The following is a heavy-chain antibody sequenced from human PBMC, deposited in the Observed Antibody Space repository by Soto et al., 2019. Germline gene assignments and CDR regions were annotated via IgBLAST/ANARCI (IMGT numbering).Heavy chain of an antibody. CDR3: AKDLRQLGRVYYYYGMDV. J-gene: IGHJ6*02. D-gene: IGHD6-6*01. CDR1: GFTFSSYG. V-gene: IGHV3-30*18. CDR2: ISYDGSNK. Sequence: GGSLRLSCAASGFTFSSYGMHWVRQAPGKGLEWVAVISYDGSNKYYADSVKGRFTISRDNSKNTLYLQMNSLRAEDTAVYYCAKDLRQLGRVYYYYGMDVWGQGTTVTVSS.